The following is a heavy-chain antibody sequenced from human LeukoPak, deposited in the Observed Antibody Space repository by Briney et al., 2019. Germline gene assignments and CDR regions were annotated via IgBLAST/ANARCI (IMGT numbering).Heavy chain of an antibody. Sequence: SETLSLTCAVYGGSFSGYYWSWIRQPPGKGLEWSGDVNHSKSTNYTPSLKRRVTISVDTSNNHFSLKLSSVTAADTAVYYCASKASIVEVPAANRLEPSSWFDPWGQGTLVTVSS. CDR1: GGSFSGYY. CDR2: VNHSKST. V-gene: IGHV4-34*01. J-gene: IGHJ5*02. D-gene: IGHD2-2*01. CDR3: ASKASIVEVPAANRLEPSSWFDP.